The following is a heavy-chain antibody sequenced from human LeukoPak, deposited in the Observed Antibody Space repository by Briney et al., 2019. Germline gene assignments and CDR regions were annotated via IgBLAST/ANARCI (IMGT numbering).Heavy chain of an antibody. D-gene: IGHD6-13*01. CDR2: ISSSGSTI. J-gene: IGHJ6*03. CDR1: GFTFSDYY. CDR3: SAGHYYYYMDV. V-gene: IGHV3-11*04. Sequence: GGSLRLSCAASGFTFSDYYMRWIRQAPGKGLEWVSYISSSGSTIYYADSVKGRFTISRDNAKNSLYLQMNSLRAEDTAVYYCSAGHYYYYMDVWGKGTTVTVSS.